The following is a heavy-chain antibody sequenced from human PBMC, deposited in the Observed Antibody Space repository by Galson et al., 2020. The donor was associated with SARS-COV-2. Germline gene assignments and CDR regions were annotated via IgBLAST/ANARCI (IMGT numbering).Heavy chain of an antibody. CDR2: IYHSGST. V-gene: IGHV4-38-2*01. CDR1: GYPISSGYY. Sequence: SQTLSLTCAVSGYPISSGYYWGWIRQPPGKGLEWIGSIYHSGSTYYNPSLKSRVTISVDTSKNQFSLKLSSVTAADTAVYYCTRHPYDFWSGSQGWFDPWGQGTLVTVSS. J-gene: IGHJ5*02. CDR3: TRHPYDFWSGSQGWFDP. D-gene: IGHD3-3*01.